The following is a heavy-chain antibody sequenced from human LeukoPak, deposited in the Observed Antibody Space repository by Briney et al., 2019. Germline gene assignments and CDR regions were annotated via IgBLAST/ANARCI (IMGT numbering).Heavy chain of an antibody. Sequence: PGGSLRLSCAASGFTFSSYSMNWVRQAPGKGLEWVSYISSSSSTIYYADSVKGRFTISRDNAKNSLYLQMNSLRAEDTAVYYRARDRTYYDFWSGYPFDPWGQGTLVTVFS. J-gene: IGHJ5*02. CDR1: GFTFSSYS. D-gene: IGHD3-3*01. CDR2: ISSSSSTI. CDR3: ARDRTYYDFWSGYPFDP. V-gene: IGHV3-48*01.